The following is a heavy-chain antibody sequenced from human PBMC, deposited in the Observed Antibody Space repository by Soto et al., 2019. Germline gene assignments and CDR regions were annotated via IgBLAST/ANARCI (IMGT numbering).Heavy chain of an antibody. CDR1: GGSISSSNW. V-gene: IGHV4-4*02. Sequence: QVQLQESGPGLVKPSGTLSLTCAVSGGSISSSNWWSWVRQPPGKGLEWIGEIYHSGSTNYNPSLNSRVTISVDKSKKQFSLKLSSVTAADTAVYYCARVSGSYYYGMDVWGQGTTVTVSS. CDR3: ARVSGSYYYGMDV. J-gene: IGHJ6*02. D-gene: IGHD1-26*01. CDR2: IYHSGST.